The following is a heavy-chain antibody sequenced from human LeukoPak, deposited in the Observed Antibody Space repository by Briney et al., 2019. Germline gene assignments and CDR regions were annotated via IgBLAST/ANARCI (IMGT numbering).Heavy chain of an antibody. Sequence: GGSLRLSCAASGFTFSSYAMHWVRQAPGKGLEWVAVISYDGSNKYYADSVKGRFTISRDNSKNTLYLQMNSLRAEDTAVYYCAKDVRRLLYNTEYFQHWGQGTLVTVSS. CDR1: GFTFSSYA. D-gene: IGHD1-26*01. CDR3: AKDVRRLLYNTEYFQH. V-gene: IGHV3-30*04. CDR2: ISYDGSNK. J-gene: IGHJ1*01.